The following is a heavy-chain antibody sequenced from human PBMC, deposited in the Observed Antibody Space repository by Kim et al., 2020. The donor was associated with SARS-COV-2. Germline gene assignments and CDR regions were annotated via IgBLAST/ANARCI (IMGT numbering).Heavy chain of an antibody. J-gene: IGHJ6*02. V-gene: IGHV3-74*01. Sequence: VNGRFTISRDNAKNTLYLQMNSRRAEDTAVYYCARVEQLASYYYYYGMDVWGQGTTVTVSS. CDR3: ARVEQLASYYYYYGMDV. D-gene: IGHD6-6*01.